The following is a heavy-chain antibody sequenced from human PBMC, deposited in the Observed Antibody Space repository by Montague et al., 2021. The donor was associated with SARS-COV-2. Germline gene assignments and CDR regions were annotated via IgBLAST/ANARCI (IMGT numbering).Heavy chain of an antibody. CDR2: IYNGGTT. Sequence: ETLSLTCTVSGDSIRNSDYAWGRVRPPPGKGLEWYGNIYNGGTTFYXXXLKSRVTIFVATTKNQFSLKLSTVTAADTAVYYCATRTRYPQNDFGFWGQGTLVTVSS. CDR3: ATRTRYPQNDFGF. J-gene: IGHJ4*02. D-gene: IGHD2-15*01. V-gene: IGHV4-39*01. CDR1: GDSIRNSDYA.